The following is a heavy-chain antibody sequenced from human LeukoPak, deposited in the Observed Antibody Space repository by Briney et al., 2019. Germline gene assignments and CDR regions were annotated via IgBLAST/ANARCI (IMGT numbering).Heavy chain of an antibody. CDR3: ARHIAFHANLDY. CDR1: GGSFSGYY. J-gene: IGHJ4*02. CDR2: INHSGST. D-gene: IGHD3-3*02. V-gene: IGHV4-34*01. Sequence: SETLSLTCAVYGGSFSGYYWSWIRQPPGKGLEWIGEINHSGSTNYNPSLKSRVTISVDTSKNQFSLKLNSVTASDTAVYYCARHIAFHANLDYWGQGTLVTVSS.